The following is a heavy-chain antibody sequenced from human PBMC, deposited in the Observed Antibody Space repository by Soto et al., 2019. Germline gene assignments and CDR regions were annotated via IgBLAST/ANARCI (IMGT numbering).Heavy chain of an antibody. CDR2: ISTSSSHI. CDR1: GFIFSNYD. D-gene: IGHD1-1*01. J-gene: IGHJ5*02. Sequence: EVQLVESGGGLVQPGGSLRLSCAASGFIFSNYDMNWVRQAPGKGLEWVSFISTSSSHIYYLDSVKGRFTISRDNAKNSLYLQMNSLRAEDTAVYYCARWDWNDMADPWGQGTLVTVSS. V-gene: IGHV3-48*01. CDR3: ARWDWNDMADP.